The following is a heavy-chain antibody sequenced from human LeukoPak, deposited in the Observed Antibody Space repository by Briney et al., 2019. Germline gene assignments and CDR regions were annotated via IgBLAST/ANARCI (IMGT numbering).Heavy chain of an antibody. V-gene: IGHV4-34*01. D-gene: IGHD2-2*01. CDR1: GGSFSGYY. Sequence: SETLSLTCAVYGGSFSGYYWSWLRQPPGKGLEWIGEINHSGSTNYNPSLRSRVTISVDTSKNQFSLKLSSVTAADPAVYYCARRRSIYNYYYYYYMDVWGKGTTVTVSS. J-gene: IGHJ6*03. CDR2: INHSGST. CDR3: ARRRSIYNYYYYYYMDV.